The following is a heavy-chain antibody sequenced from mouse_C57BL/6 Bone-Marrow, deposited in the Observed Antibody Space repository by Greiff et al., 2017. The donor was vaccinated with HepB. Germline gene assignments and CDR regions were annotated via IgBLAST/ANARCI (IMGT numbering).Heavy chain of an antibody. CDR2: IRSKSNNYAT. CDR1: GFSFNTYA. D-gene: IGHD4-1*01. CDR3: VRPAGTWFAY. Sequence: EVKLVESGGGLVQPKGSLKLSCAASGFSFNTYAMNWVRQAPGKGLEWVARIRSKSNNYATYYADSVKDRFTISRDDSESMLYLQMNNLKTEDTAMYYCVRPAGTWFAYWGQGTLVTVSA. J-gene: IGHJ3*01. V-gene: IGHV10-1*01.